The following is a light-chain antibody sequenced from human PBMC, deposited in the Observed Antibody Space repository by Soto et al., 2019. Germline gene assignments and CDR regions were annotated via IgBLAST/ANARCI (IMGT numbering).Light chain of an antibody. CDR1: QGISSY. CDR2: AAS. Sequence: DIPLTQSPSFLSASVGDRVTISCRASQGISSYLAWYQQKPGKAPKLLIYAASTLQSGVPSRFSGSGSGTEFTLTISSLQPEDFATYYCQQLNSYLATFGPGTKVDIK. CDR3: QQLNSYLAT. J-gene: IGKJ3*01. V-gene: IGKV1-9*01.